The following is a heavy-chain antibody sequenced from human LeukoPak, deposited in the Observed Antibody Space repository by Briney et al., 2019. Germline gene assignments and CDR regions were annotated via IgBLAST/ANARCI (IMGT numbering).Heavy chain of an antibody. CDR1: GNTFTSFH. J-gene: IGHJ4*02. V-gene: IGHV1-46*01. CDR2: IKVYGDTT. D-gene: IGHD1-1*01. CDR3: ARESPSTFYFDY. Sequence: ASVKVSCKTSGNTFTSFHIHWVRQAPGQGLEYMGIIKVYGDTTIYAQRFQGRITMTRDTSTSTVYMELSSLNSEDTAVYYCARESPSTFYFDYWGQGTLVTVSS.